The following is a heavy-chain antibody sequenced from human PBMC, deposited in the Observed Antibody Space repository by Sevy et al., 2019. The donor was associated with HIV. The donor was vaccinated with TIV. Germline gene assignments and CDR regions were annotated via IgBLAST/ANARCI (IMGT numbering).Heavy chain of an antibody. Sequence: GGSLRLSCAASGFTLSNAWMSWVRQAPGKGLEWVGRIKSKTDGGTTDYADYAAPVKGRFTISTNDSQNTLYLQMNSLKTEDTAVYYCTTEGLYCSGGSCYSEGFDYWGQGTLVTVS. J-gene: IGHJ4*02. CDR3: TTEGLYCSGGSCYSEGFDY. CDR1: GFTLSNAW. V-gene: IGHV3-15*01. D-gene: IGHD2-15*01. CDR2: IKSKTDGGTTDYA.